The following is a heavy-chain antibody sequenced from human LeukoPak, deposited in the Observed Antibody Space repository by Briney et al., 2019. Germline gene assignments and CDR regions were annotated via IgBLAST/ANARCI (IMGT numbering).Heavy chain of an antibody. V-gene: IGHV3-23*01. Sequence: GGSLRLSCAASGFTFSSYAMSWVRQAPGKGLEWVSAISGSGGSTYYADSVKGRFTISRDNSKNTLYLQMNSLRAEDTAVYYCAKDLRIEYSSSCDPWGQGTLVTVSS. CDR3: AKDLRIEYSSSCDP. J-gene: IGHJ5*02. CDR1: GFTFSSYA. D-gene: IGHD6-6*01. CDR2: ISGSGGST.